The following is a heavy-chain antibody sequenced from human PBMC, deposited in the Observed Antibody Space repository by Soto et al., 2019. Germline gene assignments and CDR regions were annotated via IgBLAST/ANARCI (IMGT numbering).Heavy chain of an antibody. V-gene: IGHV1-46*01. CDR3: AREVSSGCDPSPWYYGMDV. D-gene: IGHD6-19*01. CDR1: GYTFTSYY. Sequence: QVQLVQSGAEVKKPGASVKVSCKASGYTFTSYYMHWVRQAPGQGLELRGIINPTGGSTSYAQKCQGRVTMTRDTSTSTVYMELSSLRSEDTAVYYCAREVSSGCDPSPWYYGMDVWGQGTTVTVSS. CDR2: INPTGGST. J-gene: IGHJ6*02.